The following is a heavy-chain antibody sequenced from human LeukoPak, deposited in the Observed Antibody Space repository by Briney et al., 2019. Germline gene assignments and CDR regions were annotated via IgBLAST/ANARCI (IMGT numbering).Heavy chain of an antibody. J-gene: IGHJ4*02. CDR1: GFTFSSYA. Sequence: PGGSLRLSCAASGFTFSSYAMSWVRQARGKGLEWVSSISGSDGTTYYADSVKGRFTISRDNSKYTLSLQMNSLRTEDTAVYYCAKVDNWKYGHHDFWGQGTLVAVSS. V-gene: IGHV3-23*01. CDR3: AKVDNWKYGHHDF. D-gene: IGHD1-1*01. CDR2: ISGSDGTT.